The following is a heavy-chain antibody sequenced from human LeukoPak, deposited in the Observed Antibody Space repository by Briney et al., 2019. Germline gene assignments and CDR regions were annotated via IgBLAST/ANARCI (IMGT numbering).Heavy chain of an antibody. CDR2: INHSGIT. J-gene: IGHJ4*02. CDR3: TRGPDYSKTGY. CDR1: GASFSGHY. Sequence: KTSETLSLTCAVYGASFSGHYWSWIRQPPRKGLEWIGEINHSGITDYNPSLKSRVTMSIDTSKNQFSLKLTSVTAADTAVYYCTRGPDYSKTGYWGQGTLVTVSS. D-gene: IGHD4-11*01. V-gene: IGHV4-34*01.